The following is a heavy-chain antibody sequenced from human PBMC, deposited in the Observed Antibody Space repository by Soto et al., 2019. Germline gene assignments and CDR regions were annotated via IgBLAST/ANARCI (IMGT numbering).Heavy chain of an antibody. CDR2: ISYDGSNK. J-gene: IGHJ4*01. CDR1: GFTFSSYG. V-gene: IGHV3-30*18. Sequence: PGGSLRLSCAASGFTFSSYGMHWVRQAPGKGLEWVAVISYDGSNKYYADSVKGRFTISRDNSKNTLYLQMNSLRAEDTAVYYCAKDYTDHSVEYYFDHWGHGTLVTVSS. CDR3: AKDYTDHSVEYYFDH. D-gene: IGHD2-15*01.